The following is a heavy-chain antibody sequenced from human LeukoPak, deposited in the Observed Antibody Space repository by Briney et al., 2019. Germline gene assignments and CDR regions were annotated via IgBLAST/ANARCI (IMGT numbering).Heavy chain of an antibody. CDR1: AGSISSDSYY. Sequence: SETLSLTCTVSAGSISSDSYYWGWIRQSPGKGREWIGTVYYSGNTYYNPSLKSRLTISVETSKNQFSLKWRCVTAADTAVYYCASGYCGGACQLGGVDMWGQGKMVTVSS. V-gene: IGHV4-39*07. CDR2: VYYSGNT. D-gene: IGHD2-21*02. CDR3: ASGYCGGACQLGGVDM. J-gene: IGHJ3*02.